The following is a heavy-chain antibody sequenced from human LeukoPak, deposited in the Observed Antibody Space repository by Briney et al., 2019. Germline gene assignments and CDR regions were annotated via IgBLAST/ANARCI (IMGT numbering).Heavy chain of an antibody. V-gene: IGHV1-2*02. CDR1: GYTFTDYY. CDR3: ARGDVIFGYDP. Sequence: ASVKVSCKASGYTFTDYYIHWVRLAPGQGLEWMGWINPNNGGTNYAQKFQGRVTVTKDTSISTAYMELSRLISDDTAVYYCARGDVIFGYDPWGQGTPVTVSS. J-gene: IGHJ5*02. CDR2: INPNNGGT. D-gene: IGHD3-3*01.